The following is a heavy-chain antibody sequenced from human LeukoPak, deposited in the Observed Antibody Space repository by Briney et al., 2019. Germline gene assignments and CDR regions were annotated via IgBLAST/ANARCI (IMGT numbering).Heavy chain of an antibody. D-gene: IGHD3-16*01. V-gene: IGHV3-21*04. CDR3: AKDRTLPMITFGGVPPDAFDI. CDR2: ISSGGTYV. Sequence: GGSLRLSCVVSGFTFKTYSMNWVRQAPGKGLEWVSSISSGGTYVDYADSVKGRFTISRDNAKNSLYLQMNSLRAEDTAVYYCAKDRTLPMITFGGVPPDAFDIWGQGTMVTVSS. CDR1: GFTFKTYS. J-gene: IGHJ3*02.